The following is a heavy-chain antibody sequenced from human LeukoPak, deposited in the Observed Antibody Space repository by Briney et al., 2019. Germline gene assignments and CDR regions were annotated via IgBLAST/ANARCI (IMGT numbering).Heavy chain of an antibody. J-gene: IGHJ4*02. V-gene: IGHV3-23*01. CDR3: AKGQTTAGHLYYFDY. CDR1: GFTFSSYA. Sequence: PGRSLRLSCAASGFTFSSYAMHWVRQAPGKGLEWVSAISGSGGSTYYADSVKGRFTISRDNSKNTLYLQMNSLRAEDTAVYYCAKGQTTAGHLYYFDYWGQGTLVTVSS. D-gene: IGHD4-11*01. CDR2: ISGSGGST.